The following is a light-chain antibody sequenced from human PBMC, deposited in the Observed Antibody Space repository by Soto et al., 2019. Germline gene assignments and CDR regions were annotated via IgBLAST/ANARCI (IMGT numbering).Light chain of an antibody. J-gene: IGLJ2*01. CDR2: SNN. V-gene: IGLV1-44*01. CDR3: AAWDDSLNGVV. CDR1: SSNIGSNT. Sequence: QSVLTQPPSASGTPGQRVTISCSGSSSNIGSNTGNWYQQLPGTAPKLLIYSNNQRPSGVPDPFSGSKSGTSASLAISGLQSEDEADYYCAAWDDSLNGVVFGGGTKVTVL.